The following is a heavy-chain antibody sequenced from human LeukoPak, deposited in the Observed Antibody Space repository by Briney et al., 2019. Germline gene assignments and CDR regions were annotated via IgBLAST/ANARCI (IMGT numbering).Heavy chain of an antibody. CDR2: IHQDGNEK. D-gene: IGHD2-15*01. Sequence: GGSLRLSCAASGFTFSSYAMSWVRQAPGKGLEWVANIHQDGNEKYYVDSVKGRFTISRDNAKNSLYLQMNSLRAEDTAVYYCARGDKFSGDYWGQGTLVTVSS. CDR3: ARGDKFSGDY. J-gene: IGHJ4*02. V-gene: IGHV3-7*04. CDR1: GFTFSSYA.